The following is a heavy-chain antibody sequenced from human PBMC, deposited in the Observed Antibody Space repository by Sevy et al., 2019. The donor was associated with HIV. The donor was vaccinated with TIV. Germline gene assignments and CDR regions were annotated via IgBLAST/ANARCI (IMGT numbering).Heavy chain of an antibody. Sequence: GGSLRLSCAASGFTFSSYAMHWVHQAPGKGLEWVAVISYDGSNKYYADSVKGRFTISRDNSKNTLYLQMNSLRAEDTAVYYCARERISSGYPYYYYYYGMDVWGQGTTVTVSS. D-gene: IGHD3-22*01. CDR3: ARERISSGYPYYYYYYGMDV. V-gene: IGHV3-30*04. CDR2: ISYDGSNK. CDR1: GFTFSSYA. J-gene: IGHJ6*02.